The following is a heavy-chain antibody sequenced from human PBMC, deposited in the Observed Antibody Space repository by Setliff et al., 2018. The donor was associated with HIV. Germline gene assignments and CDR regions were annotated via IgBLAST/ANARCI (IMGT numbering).Heavy chain of an antibody. CDR3: ARRGIAAAGSDS. Sequence: PSETLSLTCDVSGFSISSRNFYWGWIRQPPGKGLEWIGSIAYTGSGYYNSSLKSRVTISVDTSRNECSLKLNSVTAADTAVYYCARRGIAAAGSDSWGQGTLVTVSS. V-gene: IGHV4-39*01. J-gene: IGHJ4*02. CDR1: GFSISSRNFY. CDR2: IAYTGSG. D-gene: IGHD6-13*01.